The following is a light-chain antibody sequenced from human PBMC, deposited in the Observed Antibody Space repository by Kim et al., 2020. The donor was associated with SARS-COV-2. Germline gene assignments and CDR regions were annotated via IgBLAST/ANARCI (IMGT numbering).Light chain of an antibody. V-gene: IGKV3-11*01. Sequence: LSPGESATLTCRASQSVSSYLAWYQQKPGQAPRLLIYDASNRATGSPARFSGSGSGTDFTLTISSLEPEDFAVYYCQQRSNWPPWTFGQGTKLEI. CDR1: QSVSSY. CDR3: QQRSNWPPWT. CDR2: DAS. J-gene: IGKJ2*02.